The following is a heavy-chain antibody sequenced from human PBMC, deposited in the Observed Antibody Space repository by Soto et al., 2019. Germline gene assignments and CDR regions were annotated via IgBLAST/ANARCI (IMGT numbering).Heavy chain of an antibody. CDR3: ARLGGYYQAFDN. Sequence: ETLSLTCTVSGGSIRNNYWSWIRQPPGKGLEWVGYIYYTGTSKYNPSLKSRVTISVDSSKNQFSLKLDSVTAADTAVYYCARLGGYYQAFDNWGQGTLVTVSS. D-gene: IGHD3-3*01. CDR2: IYYTGTS. J-gene: IGHJ4*02. V-gene: IGHV4-59*08. CDR1: GGSIRNNY.